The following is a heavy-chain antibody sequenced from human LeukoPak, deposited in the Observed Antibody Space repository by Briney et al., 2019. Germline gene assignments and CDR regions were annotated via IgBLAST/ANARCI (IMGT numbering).Heavy chain of an antibody. CDR1: GFTFSSYA. CDR3: ARGRELRFLEWLSY. J-gene: IGHJ4*02. V-gene: IGHV3-30-3*01. CDR2: LSYDGNNK. Sequence: GGSLRLSCAASGFTFSSYAMHWVRQAPGKGLEWVAVLSYDGNNKYYADSVKGRFTISRDNSKNTLYLQMNSLRAEDTAVYYCARGRELRFLEWLSYWGQGTLVTVSS. D-gene: IGHD3-3*01.